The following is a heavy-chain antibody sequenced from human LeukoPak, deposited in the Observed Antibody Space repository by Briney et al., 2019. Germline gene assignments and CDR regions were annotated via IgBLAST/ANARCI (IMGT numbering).Heavy chain of an antibody. Sequence: GGSLRLSCAASGFTFSSYAMSWVRQAPGKGLEWVSAISGSDGSTYYADSVKGRFTISRDNSKKTLYLQMNSLRVEDTAVYYCAKDLDGYVGSVDYWGQGTLVTVSS. D-gene: IGHD5-24*01. V-gene: IGHV3-23*01. CDR2: ISGSDGST. CDR1: GFTFSSYA. CDR3: AKDLDGYVGSVDY. J-gene: IGHJ4*02.